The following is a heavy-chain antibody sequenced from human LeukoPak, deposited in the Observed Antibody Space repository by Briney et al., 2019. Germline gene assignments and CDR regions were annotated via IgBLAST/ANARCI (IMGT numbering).Heavy chain of an antibody. CDR3: ARSPGSIAVAGTGDY. V-gene: IGHV1-18*01. CDR2: ISAYNGNT. D-gene: IGHD6-19*01. J-gene: IGHJ4*02. Sequence: VASVKVSCKASGYTFTSYGISWVRQAPGQGLEWMGWISAYNGNTNYAQKLQGRVTMTTDTSTSTAYMELRSLRSGDTAAYYCARSPGSIAVAGTGDYWGQGTPVTVSS. CDR1: GYTFTSYG.